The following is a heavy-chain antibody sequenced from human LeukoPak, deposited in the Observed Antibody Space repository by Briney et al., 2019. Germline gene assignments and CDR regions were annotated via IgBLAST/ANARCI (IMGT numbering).Heavy chain of an antibody. D-gene: IGHD3-22*01. CDR2: IIPIFGTA. Sequence: SVKVSCKASGGTFSSYAISWVRQAPGQGLEWMGGIIPIFGTANYAQKFQGRVTMTRDTSISTAYMELSRLRSDDTAVYYCARVLYDSSGYYYSLLDYWGQGTLVTVSS. CDR3: ARVLYDSSGYYYSLLDY. CDR1: GGTFSSYA. J-gene: IGHJ4*02. V-gene: IGHV1-69*05.